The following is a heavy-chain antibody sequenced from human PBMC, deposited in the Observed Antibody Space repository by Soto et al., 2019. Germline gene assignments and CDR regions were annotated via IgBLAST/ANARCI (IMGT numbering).Heavy chain of an antibody. CDR3: AKAGPGDDILTGYYPRLFDY. Sequence: PGGSLRLSCAASGFTFSSYAMSWVRQAPGKGLEWVSAISGSGGSTYYADSVKGRFTISRDNSKNTLYLQMNSLRAEDTAVYFCAKAGPGDDILTGYYPRLFDYWGQGTLVTVSS. D-gene: IGHD3-9*01. CDR2: ISGSGGST. J-gene: IGHJ4*02. V-gene: IGHV3-23*01. CDR1: GFTFSSYA.